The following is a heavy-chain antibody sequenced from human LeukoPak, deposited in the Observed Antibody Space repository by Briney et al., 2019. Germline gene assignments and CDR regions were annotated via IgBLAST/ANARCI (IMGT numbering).Heavy chain of an antibody. D-gene: IGHD1-26*01. CDR2: INPNSGGT. CDR1: GYTFTGYY. V-gene: IGHV1-2*02. CDR3: ARIVGAKGNAFDP. J-gene: IGHJ5*02. Sequence: ASVKVSCKASGYTFTGYYMHWVRQAPGQGLEWMGWINPNSGGTNYAQKFQGRVTMTRDTSISTAYMELSRLRSDDTAVYYCARIVGAKGNAFDPWGQGTLVTVSS.